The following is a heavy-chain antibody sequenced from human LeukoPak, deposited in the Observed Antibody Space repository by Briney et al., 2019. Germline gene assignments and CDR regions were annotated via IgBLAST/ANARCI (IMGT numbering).Heavy chain of an antibody. Sequence: GGSLRLSCAASGFTFSSYAMSWVRQAPGKGLVWVSRINSDGSSTSYADSVKGRFTISRDNAKNTLYLQMNSLRAEDTAVYYCASSPRGSSNYWGQGTLVTVSS. J-gene: IGHJ4*02. CDR2: INSDGSST. V-gene: IGHV3-74*01. CDR1: GFTFSSYA. D-gene: IGHD1-26*01. CDR3: ASSPRGSSNY.